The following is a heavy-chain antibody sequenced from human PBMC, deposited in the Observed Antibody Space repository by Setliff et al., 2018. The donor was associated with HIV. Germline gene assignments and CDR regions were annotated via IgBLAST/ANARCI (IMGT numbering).Heavy chain of an antibody. Sequence: LRLSCAASGFTFSSYSMNWVRQAPGKGLEWVSSISGSSSTIYYADSVKGRFTISRDNSKNTLYLQMNSLRAEDTAVYYCTAFSGLRWFNDFQIWGRGTMVTVSS. CDR3: TAFSGLRWFNDFQI. CDR2: ISGSSSTI. J-gene: IGHJ3*02. D-gene: IGHD4-17*01. V-gene: IGHV3-48*01. CDR1: GFTFSSYS.